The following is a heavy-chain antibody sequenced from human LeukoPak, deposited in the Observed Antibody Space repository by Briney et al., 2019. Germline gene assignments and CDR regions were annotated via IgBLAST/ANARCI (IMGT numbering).Heavy chain of an antibody. CDR1: GYTFTSYD. J-gene: IGHJ4*02. Sequence: GASVKVSCKASGYTFTSYDINWVRQATGQGLEWMGWMNPNSGNTGYAQKFQGRVTMTRDTSMNIAYMDLSSLTSDDTAFYYCARLSGNYSYWGQGTLVTVSS. CDR3: ARLSGNYSY. CDR2: MNPNSGNT. V-gene: IGHV1-8*02. D-gene: IGHD1-26*01.